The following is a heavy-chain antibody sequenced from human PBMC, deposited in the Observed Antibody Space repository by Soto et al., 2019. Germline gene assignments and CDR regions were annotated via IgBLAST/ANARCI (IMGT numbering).Heavy chain of an antibody. CDR2: MNPNTGNS. Sequence: ASVKVSCKASGYTFTSYDIYWVRQATGQGLEWMGWMNPNTGNSGYAQKFQGRVTMTSDTSISTAHMGLSSLRSEDTAVYYCARRAETNGWNGFGADKYYFDFWGQGTLVTVSS. D-gene: IGHD1-1*01. V-gene: IGHV1-8*01. J-gene: IGHJ4*02. CDR1: GYTFTSYD. CDR3: ARRAETNGWNGFGADKYYFDF.